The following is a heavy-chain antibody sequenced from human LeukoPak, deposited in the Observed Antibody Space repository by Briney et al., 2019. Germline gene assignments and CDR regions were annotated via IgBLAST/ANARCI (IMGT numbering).Heavy chain of an antibody. J-gene: IGHJ4*02. V-gene: IGHV1-69*04. D-gene: IGHD1-7*01. Sequence: ASVKVSCKASGGTFSSYAISWVRQAPGQGLEWMGRIIPILGIANYAQKFQGRVTITADKSTSTAYMELSSLRSEDTAVYYCARDPLEGTFDYWGQGTLVTVSS. CDR2: IIPILGIA. CDR3: ARDPLEGTFDY. CDR1: GGTFSSYA.